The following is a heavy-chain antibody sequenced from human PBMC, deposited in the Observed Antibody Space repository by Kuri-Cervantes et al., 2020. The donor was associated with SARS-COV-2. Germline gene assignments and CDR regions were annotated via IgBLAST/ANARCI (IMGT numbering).Heavy chain of an antibody. D-gene: IGHD3-22*01. J-gene: IGHJ6*02. CDR1: GGTFSSYA. CDR2: IIPIFGTA. Sequence: SVKVSCKASGGTFSSYAISWVRQAPGQGLEWMGGIIPIFGTANYAQKFQGRVTITADKSTSTAYMELNSLRAEDTAVYYCARDQITMIYGMDVWGQGTTVTVSS. CDR3: ARDQITMIYGMDV. V-gene: IGHV1-69*06.